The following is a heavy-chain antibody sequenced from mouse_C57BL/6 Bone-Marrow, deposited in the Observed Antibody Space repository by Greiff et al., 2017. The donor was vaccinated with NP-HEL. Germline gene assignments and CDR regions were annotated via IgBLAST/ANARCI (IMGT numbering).Heavy chain of an antibody. Sequence: EVQRVESGGDLVKPGGSLKLSCAASGFTFSSYGMSWVRQTPDKRLEWVATISSGGSYTYYPDSVKGRFTISRDNAKNTLYLQMSSLQSEDTAMYYCARQGDYGNYVPWFAYWGQGTLVTVSA. V-gene: IGHV5-6*01. J-gene: IGHJ3*01. CDR3: ARQGDYGNYVPWFAY. D-gene: IGHD2-1*01. CDR1: GFTFSSYG. CDR2: ISSGGSYT.